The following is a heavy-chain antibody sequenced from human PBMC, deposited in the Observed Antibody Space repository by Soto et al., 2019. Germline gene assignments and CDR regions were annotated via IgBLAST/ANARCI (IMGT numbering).Heavy chain of an antibody. D-gene: IGHD3-10*01. J-gene: IGHJ4*02. CDR1: GFSLTTVGVG. Sequence: QITLKESGPTLVTRTKTLTLTCSFSGFSLTTVGVGVGWIRQPPGKALEWLALIYWDDDKYYSPSLKSRLTITKDTSKNHVVLTMANMDPVDTGTYYCAHRPSGFGELLSRPFDHWGQGALVTVSS. V-gene: IGHV2-5*02. CDR3: AHRPSGFGELLSRPFDH. CDR2: IYWDDDK.